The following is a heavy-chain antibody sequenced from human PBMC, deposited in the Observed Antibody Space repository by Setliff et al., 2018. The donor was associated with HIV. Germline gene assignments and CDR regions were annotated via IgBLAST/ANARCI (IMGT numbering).Heavy chain of an antibody. CDR2: IYYSGTT. CDR3: ASEAWTSYRSSSGYYYYYMDV. V-gene: IGHV4-61*01. Sequence: PSETLSLTCTVSGGSVSSASYYWSWLRQPPGKGLEWIGYIYYSGTTKYNPSLKSRVTISVDTSKNQFSLKLSSVTAADTAVYYCASEAWTSYRSSSGYYYYYMDVWGKGTTVTVSS. CDR1: GGSVSSASYY. D-gene: IGHD6-6*01. J-gene: IGHJ6*03.